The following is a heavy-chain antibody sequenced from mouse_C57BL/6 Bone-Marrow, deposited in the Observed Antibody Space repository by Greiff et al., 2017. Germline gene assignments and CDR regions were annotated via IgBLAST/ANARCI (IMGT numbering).Heavy chain of an antibody. Sequence: QVQLQQPGAELVKPGASVTLSCTASGYTFTSYWMPWVKQRPGPGLEWIGMIHPNSGSTTYNEKFKSKATLTVDKSSSTAYMQLSSLTSEDSAGYYCARSGRNYFDYWGQGTTLTVSS. J-gene: IGHJ2*01. V-gene: IGHV1-64*01. D-gene: IGHD3-2*02. CDR2: IHPNSGST. CDR1: GYTFTSYW. CDR3: ARSGRNYFDY.